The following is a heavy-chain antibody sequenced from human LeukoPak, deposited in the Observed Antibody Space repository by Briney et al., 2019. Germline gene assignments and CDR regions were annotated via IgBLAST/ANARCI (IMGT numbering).Heavy chain of an antibody. CDR1: GYTFTSYG. D-gene: IGHD3-22*01. V-gene: IGHV1-18*01. Sequence: ASVKASCKASGYTFTSYGISWVRQAPGQGLEWMGWISAYNGNTNYAQKLQGRVTMTTDTSTSTAYMELRSLRSDDTAVYYCARLTGYMIEDYFDYWGQGTLVTVSS. J-gene: IGHJ4*02. CDR3: ARLTGYMIEDYFDY. CDR2: ISAYNGNT.